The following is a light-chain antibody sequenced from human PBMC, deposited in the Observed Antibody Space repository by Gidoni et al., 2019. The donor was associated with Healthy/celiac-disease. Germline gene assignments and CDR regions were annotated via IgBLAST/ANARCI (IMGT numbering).Light chain of an antibody. J-gene: IGLJ3*02. CDR3: QSYDSSLSGSKV. CDR1: SSNIGAGYD. Sequence: QSVLTQPPSVSGAPGQRVPISCTGSSSNIGAGYDVPRYQQLPGTAPKLLIYGNSNRPSGVPDRFSGSKSGTSASLAITGLQAEDEADYYCQSYDSSLSGSKVFGGGTKLTVL. CDR2: GNS. V-gene: IGLV1-40*01.